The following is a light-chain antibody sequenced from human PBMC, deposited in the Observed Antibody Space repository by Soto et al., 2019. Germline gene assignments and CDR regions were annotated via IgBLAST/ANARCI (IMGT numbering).Light chain of an antibody. CDR3: SSYTSNATPV. V-gene: IGLV2-14*03. CDR1: SSDVGAYNF. Sequence: QSALTQPASVSGSPGQSITISCTGTSSDVGAYNFVSWYQQHPGKAPKLMIYDVNNRPSGVSERFSGSKSATTASLTISGLQAEDEADYYCSSYTSNATPVFGGGTKLTVL. CDR2: DVN. J-gene: IGLJ2*01.